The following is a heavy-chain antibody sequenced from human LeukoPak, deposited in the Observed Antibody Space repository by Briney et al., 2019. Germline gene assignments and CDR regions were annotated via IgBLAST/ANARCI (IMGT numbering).Heavy chain of an antibody. Sequence: ASVKVSCKVSGYTLTELSMHWVRQAPGKWLEWMGGFDPEDGETIYAQKFQGRVTMTEDTSTDTAYMELSSLRSEDTAVYYCATGNYDFWSGYRTYDYWGQGTLVTVSS. J-gene: IGHJ4*02. CDR1: GYTLTELS. CDR3: ATGNYDFWSGYRTYDY. CDR2: FDPEDGET. D-gene: IGHD3-3*01. V-gene: IGHV1-24*01.